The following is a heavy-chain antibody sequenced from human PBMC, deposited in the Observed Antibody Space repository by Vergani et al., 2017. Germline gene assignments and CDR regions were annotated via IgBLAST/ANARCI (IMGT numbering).Heavy chain of an antibody. CDR3: YTDYHDY. V-gene: IGHV3-15*01. CDR1: GITFKNAW. J-gene: IGHJ4*02. D-gene: IGHD2-2*02. Sequence: EVQVVESGGGLIKPGGSLRLSCVVSGITFKNAWINWVRQAPGKGLECIGRIRSKNDGGTADYAAPLKGRFTISRDDSQDSAFLLVNNLKTEDTAVYFCYTDYHDYWGQGTLVTVSS. CDR2: IRSKNDGGTA.